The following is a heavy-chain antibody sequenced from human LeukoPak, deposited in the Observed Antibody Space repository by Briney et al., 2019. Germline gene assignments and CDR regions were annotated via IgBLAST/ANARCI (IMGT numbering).Heavy chain of an antibody. V-gene: IGHV3-23*01. CDR1: GFTFSSYA. D-gene: IGHD3-3*01. CDR2: ISVSGGST. Sequence: GGSLRLXCVASGFTFSSYAMSWVRPAPGKGLESVSAISVSGGSTYYADSVKGRFTISRDNSKNALYLQMSSLRAEDTAVYYCAKSTIFGEYYFDYWGQGTLVTVSS. J-gene: IGHJ4*02. CDR3: AKSTIFGEYYFDY.